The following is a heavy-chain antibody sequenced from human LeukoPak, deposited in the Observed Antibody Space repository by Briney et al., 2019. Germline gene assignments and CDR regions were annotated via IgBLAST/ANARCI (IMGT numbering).Heavy chain of an antibody. D-gene: IGHD5-24*01. J-gene: IGHJ4*02. CDR1: GYTFTSYA. V-gene: IGHV1-2*02. CDR3: ARDRYGDGFAHFDY. CDR2: ITPSGGT. Sequence: GASVKVSCKASGYTFTSYAMHWVRQAPGQGLEWMGWITPSGGTNYPQKFQGRVAITRDTSITTAYMDLSRLTSDDTAAYYCARDRYGDGFAHFDYWGQGALVTVSS.